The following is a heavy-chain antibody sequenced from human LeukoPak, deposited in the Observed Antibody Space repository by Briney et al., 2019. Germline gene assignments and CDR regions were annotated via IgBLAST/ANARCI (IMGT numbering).Heavy chain of an antibody. J-gene: IGHJ4*02. CDR1: GFTFSSYW. D-gene: IGHD6-13*01. CDR3: AKAFNSSWHN. V-gene: IGHV3-7*01. CDR2: INQNGSEK. Sequence: GGSLRLSCAASGFTFSSYWMSWVRQAPGKGLEWVANINQNGSEKYYVDSVKGRFTISRDNARNSLYLQMNSLRAEDTAVYYCAKAFNSSWHNWGQGTLVTVSS.